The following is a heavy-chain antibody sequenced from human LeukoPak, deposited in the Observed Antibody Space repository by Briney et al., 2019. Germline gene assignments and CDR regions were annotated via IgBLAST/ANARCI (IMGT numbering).Heavy chain of an antibody. CDR1: GYTFSDYY. CDR2: ITPNSGGT. CDR3: VRKSATRRTSEFDY. D-gene: IGHD2-15*01. Sequence: ASVKVSCKASGYTFSDYYIHWVRQVPGQGLEWMGWITPNSGGTKYAQRFQGRVTMTRDTSISTAYTDLSSLGSDDTAVFYCVRKSATRRTSEFDYWGQGTPVTVSS. V-gene: IGHV1-2*02. J-gene: IGHJ4*02.